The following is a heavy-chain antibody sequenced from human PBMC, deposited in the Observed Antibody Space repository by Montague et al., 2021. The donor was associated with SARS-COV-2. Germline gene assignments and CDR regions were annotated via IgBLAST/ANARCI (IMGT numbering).Heavy chain of an antibody. CDR3: ARLRDGVVPSPILGVGPYYSYYYMDV. D-gene: IGHD3-10*01. J-gene: IGHJ6*03. CDR2: INHGGST. Sequence: SETRSLTCAVHGTSFSGYYWNWIRQPPGKGLEWIGEINHGGSTKYSPSLKSRLTISADTSKNQFSLKRTSVAAADTAVYYCARLRDGVVPSPILGVGPYYSYYYMDVWGRGTTVTVSS. V-gene: IGHV4-34*01. CDR1: GTSFSGYY.